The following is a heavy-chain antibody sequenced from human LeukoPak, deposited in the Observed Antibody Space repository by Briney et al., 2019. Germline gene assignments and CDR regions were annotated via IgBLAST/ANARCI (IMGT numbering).Heavy chain of an antibody. CDR2: ISSSRRTI. V-gene: IGHV3-48*04. CDR1: GFTFSDYS. Sequence: QSGGSLRLSRAASGFTFSDYSMNWVRQAPGKGLEWVSYISSSRRTIYYADSVKGRFTISRDNAKNSLYLQMNSLRAEDTAVYYCARDTPQQLVPNDEYFQHWGQGTLVTVSS. D-gene: IGHD6-13*01. CDR3: ARDTPQQLVPNDEYFQH. J-gene: IGHJ1*01.